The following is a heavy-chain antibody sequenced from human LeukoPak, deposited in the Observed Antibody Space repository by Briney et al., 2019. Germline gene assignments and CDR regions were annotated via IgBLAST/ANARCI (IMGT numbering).Heavy chain of an antibody. D-gene: IGHD2-15*01. CDR1: GFTFSGYA. CDR2: ISGSGGST. V-gene: IGHV3-23*01. Sequence: GGSLRLSCAASGFTFSGYAMSWVRQAPGRGLEWVSTISGSGGSTYYADSVKGRFTISRDNSKNTLYLQMNSLRAEDTTVYYCAKDRRSGGSCSDYWGQGTLVTVSS. J-gene: IGHJ4*02. CDR3: AKDRRSGGSCSDY.